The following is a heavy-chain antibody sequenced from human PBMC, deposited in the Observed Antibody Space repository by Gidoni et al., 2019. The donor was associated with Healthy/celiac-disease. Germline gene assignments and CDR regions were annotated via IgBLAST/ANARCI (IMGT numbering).Heavy chain of an antibody. Sequence: EVQLVQSGAEVTKPGESLRISCTGSGYSFTTSWISWVRQMPGKGLEWMGRIDPSNSYTNYRPSFQGHVTLSADKSISTAYLQWSSLKASDTAMYYCARQGRKNRLGSFDYYMDVWGKGTTVTVSS. D-gene: IGHD3-10*01. CDR1: GYSFTTSW. V-gene: IGHV5-10-1*03. J-gene: IGHJ6*03. CDR2: IDPSNSYT. CDR3: ARQGRKNRLGSFDYYMDV.